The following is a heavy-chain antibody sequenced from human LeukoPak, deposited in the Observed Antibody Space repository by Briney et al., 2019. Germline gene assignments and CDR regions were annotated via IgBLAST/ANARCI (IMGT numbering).Heavy chain of an antibody. CDR1: GGSISSYY. Sequence: SSETLSLTCTVSGGSISSYYWSWIRQPPGKGLEWIGYIYYSGSTNYNPSPKSRVTISVDTSKNQFSLKLSSVTAADTAVYYCARPLFGERGLNWFDPWGQGTLVTVSS. CDR2: IYYSGST. CDR3: ARPLFGERGLNWFDP. V-gene: IGHV4-59*08. J-gene: IGHJ5*02. D-gene: IGHD3-10*02.